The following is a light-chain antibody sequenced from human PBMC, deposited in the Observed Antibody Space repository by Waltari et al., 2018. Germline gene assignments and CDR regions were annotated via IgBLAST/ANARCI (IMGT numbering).Light chain of an antibody. V-gene: IGKV3-20*01. J-gene: IGKJ5*01. CDR1: QSVSGSY. CDR2: GAS. CDR3: QYYGASRGPIT. Sequence: EIVLTQSPGTLSLSPGETATLSCRASQSVSGSYLAWNQQKPGQAPRLLSYGASSTATGIPDRFSGSGSGTDFTLTISRLEPEDFGVYYCQYYGASRGPITFGQGTRLEIK.